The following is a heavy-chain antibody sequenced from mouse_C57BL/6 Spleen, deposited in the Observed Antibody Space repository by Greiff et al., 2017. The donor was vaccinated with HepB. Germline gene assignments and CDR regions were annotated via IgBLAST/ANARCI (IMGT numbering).Heavy chain of an antibody. CDR3: ARGYYYGSSYDWYFDV. D-gene: IGHD1-1*01. CDR1: GYTFTSYW. CDR2: IHPNSGST. Sequence: VKLQQPGAELVKPGASVKLSCKASGYTFTSYWMHWVKQRPGQGLEWIGMIHPNSGSTNYNEKFKSKATLTVDKSSSTAYMQLSSLTSEDSAVYYCARGYYYGSSYDWYFDVWGTGTTVTVSS. J-gene: IGHJ1*03. V-gene: IGHV1-64*01.